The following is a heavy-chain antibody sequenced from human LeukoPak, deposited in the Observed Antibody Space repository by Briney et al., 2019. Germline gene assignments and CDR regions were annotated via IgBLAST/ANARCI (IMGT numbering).Heavy chain of an antibody. CDR1: GFTFDDYA. J-gene: IGHJ4*02. V-gene: IGHV3-9*01. CDR2: ISWNSGSI. Sequence: GGSLRLSCAASGFTFDDYAMHWVRQAPGKGLEWVSGISWNSGSIGYADSVKGRFTISRDNAKNSLYLQMNSLRAEDTALYYCAKAGERYRGSYPVDYWGQGTLVTVPS. D-gene: IGHD1-26*01. CDR3: AKAGERYRGSYPVDY.